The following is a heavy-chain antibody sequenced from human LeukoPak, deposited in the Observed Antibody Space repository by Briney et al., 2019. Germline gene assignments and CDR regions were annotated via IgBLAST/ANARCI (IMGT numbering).Heavy chain of an antibody. Sequence: ASVKVSCKASGYTFTSYAMNWVRQAPGQGLEWMGWISAYNGNTNYAQKLQGRVTMTTDTSTSTAYMELRSLRSDDTAVYYCARVRELLSWFDPWGQGTLVTVSS. D-gene: IGHD1-26*01. CDR2: ISAYNGNT. J-gene: IGHJ5*02. CDR3: ARVRELLSWFDP. V-gene: IGHV1-18*01. CDR1: GYTFTSYA.